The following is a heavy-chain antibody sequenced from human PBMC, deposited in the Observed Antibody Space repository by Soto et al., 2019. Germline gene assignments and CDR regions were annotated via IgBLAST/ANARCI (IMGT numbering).Heavy chain of an antibody. CDR1: CVSITRIGYP. J-gene: IGHJ6*02. CDR3: ARQNPAQGYYYGMDV. CDR2: IYYSGST. V-gene: IGHV4-39*01. Sequence: SDTLSLTSTISCVSITRIGYPWPWIRQPPGKGLEWIGSIYYSGSTYYNPSLKSRVTISVDTSKNQFSLKLSSVTAAETAVYYCARQNPAQGYYYGMDVCGQGTTVT.